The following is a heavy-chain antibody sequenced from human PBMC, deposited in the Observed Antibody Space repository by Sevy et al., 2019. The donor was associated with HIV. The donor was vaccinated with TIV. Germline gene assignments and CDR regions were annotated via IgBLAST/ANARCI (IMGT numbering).Heavy chain of an antibody. Sequence: SETLSLTCTVSGGSISSYYWSWIRQPPGKGLEWIGYIYYSGSTNYNPSLKSRVTISVDTSKNQFYLKLSSVTAADTAVYYCAGNYDFWSGYYIYYYGMDVWGQGTTVTVSS. CDR3: AGNYDFWSGYYIYYYGMDV. CDR2: IYYSGST. CDR1: GGSISSYY. V-gene: IGHV4-59*13. D-gene: IGHD3-3*01. J-gene: IGHJ6*02.